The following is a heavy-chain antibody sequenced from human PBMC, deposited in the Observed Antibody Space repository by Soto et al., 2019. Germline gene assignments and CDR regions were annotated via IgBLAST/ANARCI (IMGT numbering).Heavy chain of an antibody. CDR2: ISGSGGST. Sequence: GGSLRLSCAASGFPFSSYAMSWVRQAPGKGLEWVSAISGSGGSTYYADSVKGRFTISRDNSKNSLYLQMNSLRAEDTALYYCAKSMGGTANGMDVWGQGTTVTVSS. D-gene: IGHD2-15*01. J-gene: IGHJ6*02. CDR3: AKSMGGTANGMDV. V-gene: IGHV3-23*01. CDR1: GFPFSSYA.